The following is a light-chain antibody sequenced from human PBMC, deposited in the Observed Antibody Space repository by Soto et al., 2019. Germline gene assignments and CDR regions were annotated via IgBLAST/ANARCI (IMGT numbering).Light chain of an antibody. J-gene: IGLJ3*02. CDR1: NSNIGSDV. Sequence: QSVLTQPPSASGTPGQRVTISCSGSNSNIGSDVVNWYQQFPGTAPRLLIYSNDQRPSGVPDRFSGSKSGTSASLAISGLQSEDEAEYYCAVWGDSVWLFGGGTKVTVL. CDR2: SND. CDR3: AVWGDSVWL. V-gene: IGLV1-44*01.